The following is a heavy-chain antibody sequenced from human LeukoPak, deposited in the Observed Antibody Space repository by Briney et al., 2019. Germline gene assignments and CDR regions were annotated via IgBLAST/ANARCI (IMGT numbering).Heavy chain of an antibody. CDR2: LYYDGGNK. J-gene: IGHJ4*02. V-gene: IGHV3-33*08. CDR3: ARDRGTTVVRKFFTPGYFDY. CDR1: GFTFTTYW. D-gene: IGHD3-10*01. Sequence: GGSLRLSCAASGFTFTTYWMHWVRQAPGKGLEWVALLYYDGGNKYYADSVKGRFTISRDNSKSTVYLEMNNLRAEDTAVYYCARDRGTTVVRKFFTPGYFDYWGQGTLVTVSS.